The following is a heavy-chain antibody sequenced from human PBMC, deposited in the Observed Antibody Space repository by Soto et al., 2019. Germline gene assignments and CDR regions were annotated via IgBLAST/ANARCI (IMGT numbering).Heavy chain of an antibody. CDR2: ISSSSSYI. D-gene: IGHD4-17*01. V-gene: IGHV3-21*01. J-gene: IGHJ6*03. Sequence: GESLKISCAASGFTFSSYSMNWVRQAPGKGLEWVSSISSSSSYIYYADSVKGRFTISRDNAKNSLYLQMNSLTAEDTAVYYCARPDDYGDYSYYYMDVWGKGTTVTVSS. CDR1: GFTFSSYS. CDR3: ARPDDYGDYSYYYMDV.